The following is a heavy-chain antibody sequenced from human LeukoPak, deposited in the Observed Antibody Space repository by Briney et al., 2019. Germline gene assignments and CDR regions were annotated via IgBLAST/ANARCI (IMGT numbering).Heavy chain of an antibody. V-gene: IGHV4-59*01. CDR1: GGSLSNYY. CDR3: ARATYSEYGSIYAGGYYYMDV. J-gene: IGHJ6*03. CDR2: ISYSGSA. D-gene: IGHD1-26*01. Sequence: PSETLSLTCTVSGGSLSNYYWTWIRQPPGKGLEWIGYISYSGSANYNPSLKSRLTISVGSSKNRFFLNLSSVTAADTAVYYCARATYSEYGSIYAGGYYYMDVWGKGTTVTVSS.